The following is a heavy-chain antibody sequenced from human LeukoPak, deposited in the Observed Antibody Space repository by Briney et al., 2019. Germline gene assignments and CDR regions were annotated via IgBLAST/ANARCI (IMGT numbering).Heavy chain of an antibody. CDR3: ARGGAARPDY. J-gene: IGHJ4*02. Sequence: GGSLRLSCAASGFTFSSYEMNWVRQAPGKGLEWVSYISSSGSTIYYADSVKGRFTISRDNAGNSLYLQMNSLRAEDTAIYYCARGGAARPDYWGQGVLVTVSS. D-gene: IGHD6-6*01. CDR2: ISSSGSTI. CDR1: GFTFSSYE. V-gene: IGHV3-48*03.